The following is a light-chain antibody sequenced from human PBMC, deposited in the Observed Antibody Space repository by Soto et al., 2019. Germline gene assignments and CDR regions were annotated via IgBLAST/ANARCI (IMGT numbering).Light chain of an antibody. CDR2: DVS. V-gene: IGLV2-14*01. Sequence: QSALTQPASVSGSPGQSIAISCTGSSSDVGGYNYVSWYQQHPGKAPKLIIYDVSNRPSGVSDRFSGPKSGNTASLTISGLQAEDEADYYCSSCTTSSTLVFGGGTKLTVL. CDR1: SSDVGGYNY. CDR3: SSCTTSSTLV. J-gene: IGLJ2*01.